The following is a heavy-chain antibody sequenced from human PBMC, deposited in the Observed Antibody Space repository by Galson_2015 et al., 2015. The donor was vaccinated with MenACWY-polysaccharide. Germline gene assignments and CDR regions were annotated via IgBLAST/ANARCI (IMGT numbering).Heavy chain of an antibody. CDR3: TKAVEKDCSGSSGYFNWFEP. CDR2: INADGSAT. V-gene: IGHV3-74*01. D-gene: IGHD2-15*01. J-gene: IGHJ5*02. Sequence: SLRLSCAASGFSFNTYWMHWVRHAPGKGLVWVSRINADGSATGYADSVRGRFTISRDNAKNTLYLEMNSLRTEDTAVYYCTKAVEKDCSGSSGYFNWFEPWGLRTLVTVSS. CDR1: GFSFNTYW.